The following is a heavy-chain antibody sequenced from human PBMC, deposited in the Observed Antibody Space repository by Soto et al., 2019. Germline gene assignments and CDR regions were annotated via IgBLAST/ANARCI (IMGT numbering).Heavy chain of an antibody. CDR3: ARERADFAVWVDY. Sequence: QVQLVESGGGLVKPGGSLRLSCAASGFTFSDYYMSWIGQAPGKGLEWVSYISSSSSYTNYADYVKGRFTISRDNAKNSLYLQMNSLRAEDTAVYYCARERADFAVWVDYWGQGTLVTVSS. CDR1: GFTFSDYY. V-gene: IGHV3-11*05. D-gene: IGHD3-16*01. J-gene: IGHJ4*02. CDR2: ISSSSSYT.